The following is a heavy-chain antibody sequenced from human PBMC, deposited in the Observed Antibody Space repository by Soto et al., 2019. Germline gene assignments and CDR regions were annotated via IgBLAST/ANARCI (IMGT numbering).Heavy chain of an antibody. CDR3: ASLIPPPPGYYYGMDV. Sequence: SVKVSCKASGGTFSSFAINWVRQAPGQGLEWMGGIIPIFGAADYAQKFQGRVTITADESTSTAYMELSSLRSEDTAVYYCASLIPPPPGYYYGMDVWGQGTTVTFSS. CDR1: GGTFSSFA. CDR2: IIPIFGAA. D-gene: IGHD2-21*01. V-gene: IGHV1-69*13. J-gene: IGHJ6*02.